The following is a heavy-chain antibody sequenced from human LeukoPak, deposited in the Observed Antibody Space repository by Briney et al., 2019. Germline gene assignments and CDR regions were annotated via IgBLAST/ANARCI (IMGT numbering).Heavy chain of an antibody. J-gene: IGHJ4*02. CDR2: LNWNDGST. Sequence: RPGGSLRLSCAASGFPFVILGLGWVGQAQGKGLGGVLGLNWNDGSTAYADSVKGRFTISRDNAKNSLSLQMNSLRAEDTALYYCARVAYSAYDYPTLLPPFDYWGQGTLVTVSS. D-gene: IGHD5-12*01. V-gene: IGHV3-20*04. CDR1: GFPFVILG. CDR3: ARVAYSAYDYPTLLPPFDY.